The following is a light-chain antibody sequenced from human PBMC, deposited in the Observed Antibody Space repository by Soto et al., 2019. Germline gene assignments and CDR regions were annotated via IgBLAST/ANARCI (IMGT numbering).Light chain of an antibody. CDR2: DAS. CDR3: QQYDSDWT. CDR1: QNVGRF. V-gene: IGKV1-5*01. J-gene: IGKJ1*01. Sequence: DIQMTQSPSTLSASVGDRVTITCRASQNVGRFLAWYQHKPGRAPQLLINDASRLESGVPSRFSGSGSGTEFTLTISSLQPDDFATYFCQQYDSDWTFGQGTKVDIK.